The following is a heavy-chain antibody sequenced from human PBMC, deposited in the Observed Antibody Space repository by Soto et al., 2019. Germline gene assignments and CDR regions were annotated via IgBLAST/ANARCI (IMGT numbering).Heavy chain of an antibody. CDR3: ARDHCSSTSCFGGF. Sequence: ASVKVSCKASGYTFTSYGISWVRQAPGQGLEWMGWISAYNGNTNYAQKLQGRVTMTTDTSTSTAYMELRSLRSDDTAVYYCARDHCSSTSCFGGFWGQGTLVTVSS. CDR2: ISAYNGNT. V-gene: IGHV1-18*01. D-gene: IGHD2-2*01. J-gene: IGHJ4*02. CDR1: GYTFTSYG.